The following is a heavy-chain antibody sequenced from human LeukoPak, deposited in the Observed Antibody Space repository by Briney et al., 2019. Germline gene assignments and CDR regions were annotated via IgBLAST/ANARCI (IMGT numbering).Heavy chain of an antibody. CDR2: ISYDGSNK. CDR3: ARFGMFRATVTTGLDY. V-gene: IGHV3-30-3*01. Sequence: PGGSLRLSCAASGFTFSSYAMHWVRQAPGKGLEWVAVISYDGSNKYYADSVKGRFTISRDNSKNTLYLQMNSLRAEDTAVYYCARFGMFRATVTTGLDYWGQGTLVTVSS. D-gene: IGHD4-11*01. J-gene: IGHJ4*02. CDR1: GFTFSSYA.